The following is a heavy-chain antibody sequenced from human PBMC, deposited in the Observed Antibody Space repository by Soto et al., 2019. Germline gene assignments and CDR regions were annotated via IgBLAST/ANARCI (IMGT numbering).Heavy chain of an antibody. D-gene: IGHD6-13*01. CDR1: GYTFTGYS. J-gene: IGHJ6*02. CDR2: INPSDGST. V-gene: IGHV1-46*01. Sequence: ASVKVSCKASGYTFTGYSMHWVRQAPGQGLEWMGIINPSDGSTSYAQKFQGRVTMTRDTSTSTVYMELSSLRSEDTAVYYRARGKQQLVGGMDVWGQGTTVTVSS. CDR3: ARGKQQLVGGMDV.